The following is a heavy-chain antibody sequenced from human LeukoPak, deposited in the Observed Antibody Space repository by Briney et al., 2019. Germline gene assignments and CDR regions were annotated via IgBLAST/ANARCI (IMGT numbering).Heavy chain of an antibody. CDR3: AREGYSGYDSGYYYYGMDV. D-gene: IGHD5-12*01. J-gene: IGHJ6*02. CDR1: GFTFSSYE. V-gene: IGHV3-48*03. Sequence: GGSLRLSCAASGFTFSSYEMNWVRQAPGKGLEWVSYISSSGSTIYYADSVKGRFTISRDNAKNSLYLQMNSMRAEDTAVYYCAREGYSGYDSGYYYYGMDVWDQGTTVTVSS. CDR2: ISSSGSTI.